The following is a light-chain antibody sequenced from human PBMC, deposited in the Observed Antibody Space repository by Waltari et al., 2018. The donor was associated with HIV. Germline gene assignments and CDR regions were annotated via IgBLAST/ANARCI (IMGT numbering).Light chain of an antibody. Sequence: QTVVTQEPSFSVSPGGTVTLTCGLSSGSVSTNYFPSWFQQTPGQAPRTLIVSTNTRSSGVPDRFSGSILGNKAALTITGAQTDDESDYYCVLYMGSGIWVFGGGTKLTVL. V-gene: IGLV8-61*01. CDR3: VLYMGSGIWV. CDR2: STN. CDR1: SGSVSTNYF. J-gene: IGLJ3*02.